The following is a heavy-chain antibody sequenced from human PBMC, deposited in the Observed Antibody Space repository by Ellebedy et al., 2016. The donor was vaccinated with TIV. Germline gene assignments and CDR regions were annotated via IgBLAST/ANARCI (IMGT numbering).Heavy chain of an antibody. J-gene: IGHJ4*02. CDR2: ISPDNIIT. CDR1: GFTFTDYY. V-gene: IGHV3-11*06. Sequence: PGGSLRLSCASSGFTFTDYYMGWVRQAPGKGLAWVSYISPDNIITNYGDSVKGRFTISRDNARTSLFLQMNSLRADDTAVYYCARACFGGACYFEHWGQGTQVTVSS. D-gene: IGHD3-3*01. CDR3: ARACFGGACYFEH.